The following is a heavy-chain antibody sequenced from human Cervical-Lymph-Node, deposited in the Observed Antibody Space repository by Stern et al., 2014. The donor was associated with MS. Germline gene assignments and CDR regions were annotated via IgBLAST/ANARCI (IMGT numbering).Heavy chain of an antibody. V-gene: IGHV3-21*01. J-gene: IGHJ5*02. CDR1: GFTFSSYS. D-gene: IGHD6-13*01. CDR2: ISSSSSYI. Sequence: EVQLVESGGGLVKPGGSLRLSWAASGFTFSSYSMNWVRQAPGKGLEWVSSISSSSSYIYYADSVKGRFTISRDNAKNSLYLQMNSLRAEDTAVYYCARDRWGSSWPYNWFDPWGQGTLVTVSS. CDR3: ARDRWGSSWPYNWFDP.